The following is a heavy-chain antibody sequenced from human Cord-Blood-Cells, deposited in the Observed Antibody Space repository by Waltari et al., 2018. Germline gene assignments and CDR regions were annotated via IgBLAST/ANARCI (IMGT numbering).Heavy chain of an antibody. Sequence: QVQLQQWGAGLLKPSETLSLTCAVYGGSFSGYYWSWIRQPPGKGLEWIGEINHSGSTTCNPSLKSRVTISVDTSKNQFSLKLSSVTAADTAVYYCVIVVPAGYFDYWGQGTLVTVSS. J-gene: IGHJ4*02. CDR1: GGSFSGYY. CDR2: INHSGST. CDR3: VIVVPAGYFDY. V-gene: IGHV4-34*01. D-gene: IGHD2-2*01.